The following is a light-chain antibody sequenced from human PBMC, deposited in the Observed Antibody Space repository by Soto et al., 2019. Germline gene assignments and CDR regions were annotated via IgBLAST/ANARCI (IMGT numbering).Light chain of an antibody. CDR2: GAS. J-gene: IGKJ1*01. CDR1: RGIGSN. V-gene: IGKV3-15*01. CDR3: QQYSIWRT. Sequence: EVLLTQSPATLSVSPGERATLSCRASRGIGSNLAWYQQKPGQAPRLLIHGASTRATDIPARFSGSGSGTEFTLTISGLQSEDFAVYYCQQYSIWRTFGQGTKVDIK.